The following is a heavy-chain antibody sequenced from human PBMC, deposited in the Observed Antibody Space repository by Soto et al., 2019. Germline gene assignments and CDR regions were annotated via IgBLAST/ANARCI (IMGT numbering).Heavy chain of an antibody. D-gene: IGHD2-21*02. CDR1: GLSLRTTGVG. Sequence: QITLKESGPTLVKPTQTLTLTCTFSGLSLRTTGVGVGWVRQPPGKALEWLALLYWDDDKRYSPSLKSRLTITKDTSGKRVLLTMTNTDTVGAAAYYGVQSGCGGGCLLVYSAHSCYGLDVWGQGTTVTVSS. J-gene: IGHJ6*02. CDR2: LYWDDDK. V-gene: IGHV2-5*02. CDR3: VQSGCGGGCLLVYSAHSCYGLDV.